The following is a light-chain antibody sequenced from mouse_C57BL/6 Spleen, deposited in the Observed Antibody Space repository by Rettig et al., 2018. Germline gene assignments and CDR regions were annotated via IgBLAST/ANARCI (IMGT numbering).Light chain of an antibody. J-gene: IGKJ5*01. V-gene: IGKV4-55*01. CDR2: DTS. Sequence: QIVLTQSPAIMSAFPGEKVTMTCSASSSVSYMYWYHQKPGSSPRLLIYDTSNLASGVPVRFSGSGSGTSYSLTISRMEAEDAATYYCQQWSSYPLTFGAGTKLELK. CDR1: SSVSY. CDR3: QQWSSYPLT.